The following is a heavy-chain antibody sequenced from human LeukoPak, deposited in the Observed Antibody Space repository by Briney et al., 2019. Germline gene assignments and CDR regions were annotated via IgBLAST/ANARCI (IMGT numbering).Heavy chain of an antibody. CDR3: AKDLRYCSGTSCYSDAFDI. V-gene: IGHV3-30*02. Sequence: GGSLRLSCAASGFTFSSYGMHWVRQAPGKGLEWVAVIWYGGSNKYYANSVKGRFTISRDNSKNTLYLQMNSLRAEDTAVYYCAKDLRYCSGTSCYSDAFDIWGQGTMVTVSS. D-gene: IGHD2-2*01. CDR1: GFTFSSYG. CDR2: IWYGGSNK. J-gene: IGHJ3*02.